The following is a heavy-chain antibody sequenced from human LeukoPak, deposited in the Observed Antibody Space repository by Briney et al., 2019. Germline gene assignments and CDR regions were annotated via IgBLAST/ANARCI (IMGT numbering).Heavy chain of an antibody. CDR1: GGSINGHY. V-gene: IGHV4-59*11. CDR3: ARWSSFYYYYMDV. D-gene: IGHD6-13*01. CDR2: IYYSGST. J-gene: IGHJ6*03. Sequence: SSETLSLTCTVSGGSINGHYWSWIRQPPGKGLEWIGYIYYSGSTNYNPSLKSRVTISVDTSKNQFSLKLSSVTAADTAVYYCARWSSFYYYYMDVWGKGTTVTVSS.